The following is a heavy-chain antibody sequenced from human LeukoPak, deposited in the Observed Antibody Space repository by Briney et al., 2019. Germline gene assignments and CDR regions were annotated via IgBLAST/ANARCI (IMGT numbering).Heavy chain of an antibody. J-gene: IGHJ4*02. Sequence: GASVKVSCKASGYTFTGYYMHWVRQAPGQGLEWMGIINPTGGTTSYAQKFQGRVTMTRDMSTSTVYMELTSLRSEDTAVYFCASSGSTTTFGVGHYWGQGTLVTVSS. CDR2: INPTGGTT. V-gene: IGHV1-46*01. D-gene: IGHD3-3*01. CDR3: ASSGSTTTFGVGHY. CDR1: GYTFTGYY.